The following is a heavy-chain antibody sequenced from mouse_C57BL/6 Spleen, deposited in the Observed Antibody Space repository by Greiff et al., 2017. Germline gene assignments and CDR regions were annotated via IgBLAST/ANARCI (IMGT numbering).Heavy chain of an antibody. CDR3: ASSPLRGYARDY. V-gene: IGHV1-72*01. J-gene: IGHJ4*01. CDR2: IDPNSGGT. CDR1: GYTFTSYW. Sequence: QVQLQQPGAELVQPGASVKLSCKASGYTFTSYWMHWVKQRPGRGLEWIGRIDPNSGGTKYNEKFKSKATLTVDKPSSTAYMQLSSLTSEDSAVYYCASSPLRGYARDYWGQGTSVTVSS. D-gene: IGHD2-12*01.